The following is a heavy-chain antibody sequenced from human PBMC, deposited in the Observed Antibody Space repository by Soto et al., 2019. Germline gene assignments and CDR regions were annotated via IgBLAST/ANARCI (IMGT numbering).Heavy chain of an antibody. J-gene: IGHJ6*02. CDR3: ARIRRDGYNAYYYGMDV. D-gene: IGHD5-12*01. V-gene: IGHV1-18*01. CDR2: ISAYNGNT. Sequence: ASVKVSCKASGYTFTSYGISWVRQAPGQGLEWMGWISAYNGNTNYAQKLQGRVTMTTDTSTSTAYMELRSLRSDDTAVYYCARIRRDGYNAYYYGMDVWGQGTTVTVSS. CDR1: GYTFTSYG.